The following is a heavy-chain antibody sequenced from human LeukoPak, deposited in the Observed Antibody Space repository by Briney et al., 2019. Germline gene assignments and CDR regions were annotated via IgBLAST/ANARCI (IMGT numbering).Heavy chain of an antibody. J-gene: IGHJ6*03. CDR1: GGSISSYY. Sequence: SETLSLTCTVSGGSISSYYWSWIRQPPGKGLEWIGYIYYGGSTNYNPSLKSRVTISVDTSKNQFSLKLSSVTAADTAVYYCARDLYPEYYYYMDVWGKGTTVTVSS. V-gene: IGHV4-59*01. D-gene: IGHD3-16*01. CDR3: ARDLYPEYYYYMDV. CDR2: IYYGGST.